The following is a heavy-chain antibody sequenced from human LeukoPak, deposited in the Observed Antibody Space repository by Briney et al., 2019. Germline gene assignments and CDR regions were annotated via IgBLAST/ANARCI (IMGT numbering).Heavy chain of an antibody. J-gene: IGHJ4*02. D-gene: IGHD2-15*01. V-gene: IGHV3-66*01. CDR2: IYSGGST. Sequence: GGSLRLSCAASGFTFSSNYMSWVRQAPGKGLEGVSVIYSGGSTYYADSVKGRFTISRDNSKNTLYLQMNSLRAEDTAVYYCARDRCSGGSCHFDYWGQGTLVTVSS. CDR1: GFTFSSNY. CDR3: ARDRCSGGSCHFDY.